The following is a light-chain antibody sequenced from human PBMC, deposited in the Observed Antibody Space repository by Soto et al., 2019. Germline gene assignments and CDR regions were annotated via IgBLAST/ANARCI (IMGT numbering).Light chain of an antibody. V-gene: IGKV1-5*03. CDR1: QSISTW. CDR3: QQYNTYPLT. CDR2: KAS. Sequence: DIQMTQSPSTLSASVGDRVTITCRASQSISTWLAWYQQKPGRAPKLLIYKASTLESGVPSRFSGSGSGTEFTLTISSLQADDFATYYCQQYNTYPLTFGGGTKVEIK. J-gene: IGKJ4*01.